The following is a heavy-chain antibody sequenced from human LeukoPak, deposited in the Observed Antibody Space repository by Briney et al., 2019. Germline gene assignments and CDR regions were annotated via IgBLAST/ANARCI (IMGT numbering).Heavy chain of an antibody. Sequence: PSETLSLTCTVSGGSISSYYWSWIRQPAGKGLEWIGRIYNRGSTTYNPSLKSRVTMSVDTSKNQFSLKLSSVTAADTAVYYCARRGYYDSSGYYYAPPNWFDPWGQGTLVTVSS. CDR2: IYNRGST. J-gene: IGHJ5*02. CDR3: ARRGYYDSSGYYYAPPNWFDP. V-gene: IGHV4-4*07. CDR1: GGSISSYY. D-gene: IGHD3-22*01.